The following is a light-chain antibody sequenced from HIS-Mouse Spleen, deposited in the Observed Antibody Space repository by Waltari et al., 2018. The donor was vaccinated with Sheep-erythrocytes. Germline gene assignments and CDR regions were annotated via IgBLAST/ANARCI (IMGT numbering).Light chain of an antibody. V-gene: IGLV2-8*01. Sequence: QSALTQPPSASGSPGQPVTISCTGTSSDGGGYNYGSWYQQHPGKAPKLMIYEVSKRPSGVPDRFSGSKSGNTASLTVSGLQAEDEADYYCSSYAGSNNWVFGGGTKLTVL. CDR2: EVS. J-gene: IGLJ3*02. CDR1: SSDGGGYNY. CDR3: SSYAGSNNWV.